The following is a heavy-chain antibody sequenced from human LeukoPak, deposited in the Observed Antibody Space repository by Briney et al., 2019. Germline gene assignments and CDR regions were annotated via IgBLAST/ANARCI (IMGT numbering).Heavy chain of an antibody. Sequence: GGSLRLSCAASGFSVSGNWMHWVRQAPGKGLVWVSRIDSDGSSTSYADSVKGRFTISRDNAKNTLYLQMNSLRAEDTAVYYCARDPEPVGIAAADLDYWGQGTLVTVSS. V-gene: IGHV3-74*01. CDR3: ARDPEPVGIAAADLDY. CDR1: GFSVSGNW. J-gene: IGHJ4*02. CDR2: IDSDGSST. D-gene: IGHD6-13*01.